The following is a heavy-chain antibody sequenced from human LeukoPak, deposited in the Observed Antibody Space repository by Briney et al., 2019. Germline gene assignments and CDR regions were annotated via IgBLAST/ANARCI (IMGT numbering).Heavy chain of an antibody. CDR2: ISGSGGNT. CDR3: AKDGTSAHFDY. Sequence: GGSLRLSCAASGFTFSNYAMSWVRQAPGKGLEWVSGISGSGGNTYYADSVKGRFTISRDNSKNTLYLQMNSLRAEDTAVYYCAKDGTSAHFDYWGQGTLVTVSS. CDR1: GFTFSNYA. V-gene: IGHV3-23*01. J-gene: IGHJ4*02.